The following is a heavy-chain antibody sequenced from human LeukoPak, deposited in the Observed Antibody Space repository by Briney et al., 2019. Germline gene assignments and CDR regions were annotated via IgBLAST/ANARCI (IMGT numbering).Heavy chain of an antibody. Sequence: GESLKISCQGSGYSFSSYWIGWVRQMPGKGLEWMGIIYPGDPDTRYSPSFQGQVTISADKSISTAYLQWSSLKASDTAMYYCARSDDHYYFDYWGQGTLVTVSS. CDR2: IYPGDPDT. CDR1: GYSFSSYW. D-gene: IGHD1-14*01. CDR3: ARSDDHYYFDY. J-gene: IGHJ4*02. V-gene: IGHV5-51*01.